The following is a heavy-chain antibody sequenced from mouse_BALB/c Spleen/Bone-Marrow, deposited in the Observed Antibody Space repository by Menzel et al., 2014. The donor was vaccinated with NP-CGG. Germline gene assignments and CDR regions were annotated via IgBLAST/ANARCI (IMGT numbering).Heavy chain of an antibody. V-gene: IGHV1S81*02. CDR3: ARTYFDY. CDR2: INPSNGRT. CDR1: GYTFTSYW. Sequence: QVQLQQSGAELVKPGASVKLSCKASGYTFTSYWMHWVEQRPGQGLEWIGEINPSNGRTNYNEKFKSKATLTVDKSSSTAYMQLSSLTSEDSAVYYCARTYFDYWGQGTTLTVSS. J-gene: IGHJ2*01.